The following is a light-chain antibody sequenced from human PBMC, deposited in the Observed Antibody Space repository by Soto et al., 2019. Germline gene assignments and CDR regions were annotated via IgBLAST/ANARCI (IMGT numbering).Light chain of an antibody. Sequence: DIQMTQSPSSLSASVGDRVTITCRASQSISSYLNWYQQKPGKAPKLLIYAASSLQSGVPSRFSGSGSETDFTLTISSLQPEDFATYYCQQSYSTPRTLGQGTKV. J-gene: IGKJ1*01. CDR1: QSISSY. CDR2: AAS. V-gene: IGKV1-39*01. CDR3: QQSYSTPRT.